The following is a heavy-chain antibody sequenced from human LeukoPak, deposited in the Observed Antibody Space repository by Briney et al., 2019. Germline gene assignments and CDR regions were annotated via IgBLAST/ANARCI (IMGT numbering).Heavy chain of an antibody. J-gene: IGHJ4*02. CDR2: ISSSSSTI. Sequence: TGGSLRLSCAASGFIFSSYNMNWVRQAPGKGLEWVSYISSSSSTIYYADSVKGRFTISRDNAKNSLYLQMNSLRVEDTAVYYCAREARFGELSLNYWGRGTLVTVSS. CDR1: GFIFSSYN. D-gene: IGHD3-10*01. CDR3: AREARFGELSLNY. V-gene: IGHV3-48*04.